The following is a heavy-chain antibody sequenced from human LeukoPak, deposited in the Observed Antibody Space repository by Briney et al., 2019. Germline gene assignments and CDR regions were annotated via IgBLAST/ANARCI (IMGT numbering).Heavy chain of an antibody. J-gene: IGHJ4*02. CDR1: GDSVSSTTAA. Sequence: SQTLSLTCAISGDSVSSTTAAWNWIRQSPSRGLEWLGRTYYRSKWYSNYAVSVKSRITINPDTSKNQFSLQLNSVTPEDTAVYYCAGGGVSGTYYRHFDNWGQGTLVTVSS. CDR2: TYYRSKWYS. D-gene: IGHD1-26*01. CDR3: AGGGVSGTYYRHFDN. V-gene: IGHV6-1*01.